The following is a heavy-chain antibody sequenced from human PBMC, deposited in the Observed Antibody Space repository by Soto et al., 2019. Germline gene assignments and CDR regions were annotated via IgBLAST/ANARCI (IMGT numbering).Heavy chain of an antibody. D-gene: IGHD1-1*01. CDR1: GFTFSDYC. Sequence: GGSLRLSCAASGFTFSDYCMSWIRQAPGKGLEWVSYISSSSSYTNYADSVKGRFTISRDNAKNSRYLQMNSLRAEDTAVYYCARGGYDWNGAFDPWGQGTLGTVS. J-gene: IGHJ5*02. CDR2: ISSSSSYT. V-gene: IGHV3-11*06. CDR3: ARGGYDWNGAFDP.